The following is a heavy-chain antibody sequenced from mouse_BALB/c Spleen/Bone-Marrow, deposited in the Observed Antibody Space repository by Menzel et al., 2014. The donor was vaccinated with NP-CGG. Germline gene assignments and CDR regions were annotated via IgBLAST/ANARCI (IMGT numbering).Heavy chain of an antibody. V-gene: IGHV1-7*01. Sequence: QVQLKQSGAELAKPGASVQLSCKASGYTFTSYWMHWVKQRPGQGLEWIGYINPITGYIEYNQKSKDKATLTADRSSSTAYMQLSSLTSEDSAVYYCARSKYGNYVGFDYWGQGTTLTVSS. CDR2: INPITGYI. J-gene: IGHJ2*01. CDR1: GYTFTSYW. CDR3: ARSKYGNYVGFDY. D-gene: IGHD2-10*02.